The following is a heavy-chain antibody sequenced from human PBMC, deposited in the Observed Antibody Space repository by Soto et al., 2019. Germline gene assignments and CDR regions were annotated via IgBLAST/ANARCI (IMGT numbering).Heavy chain of an antibody. CDR1: GGSISSGGYY. V-gene: IGHV4-31*03. CDR3: ARDHFITGTTDGADAFDI. CDR2: IYYSGST. D-gene: IGHD1-20*01. J-gene: IGHJ3*02. Sequence: PSETLSLTCTVSGGSISSGGYYWSWIRQHPGKGLEWIGYIYYSGSTYYNPSLKSRVTISVDTSKNQFSLKLRSVTAADTAVYYCARDHFITGTTDGADAFDIWGQGTMVTVSS.